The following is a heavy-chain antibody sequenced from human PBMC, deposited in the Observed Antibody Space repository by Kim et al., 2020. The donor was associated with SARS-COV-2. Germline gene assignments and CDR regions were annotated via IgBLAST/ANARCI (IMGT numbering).Heavy chain of an antibody. CDR2: ISSSSSYI. CDR1: GFTFSSYS. V-gene: IGHV3-21*04. D-gene: IGHD6-13*01. CDR3: ARAVSPTYIAAAGIAY. J-gene: IGHJ4*02. Sequence: GGSLRLSCAASGFTFSSYSMNWVRQAPGKGLEWVSSISSSSSYIYYADSVKGRFTISRDNAKNSLYLQMNSLRAEDTAVYYCARAVSPTYIAAAGIAYWGQGTLVTVSS.